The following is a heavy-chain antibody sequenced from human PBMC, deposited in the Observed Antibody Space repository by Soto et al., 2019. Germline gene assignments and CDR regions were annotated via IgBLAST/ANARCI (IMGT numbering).Heavy chain of an antibody. D-gene: IGHD5-12*01. CDR2: IYPGDSDT. CDR3: ARWSSGYPSYYGMDV. CDR1: GYSFTSYW. V-gene: IGHV5-51*01. J-gene: IGHJ6*02. Sequence: VAALKISCKGSGYSFTSYWIGSLRQMPGKGLEWMGIIYPGDSDTRYSPSFQGQVTISADKSISTAYLQWSSLKASDTAMYYCARWSSGYPSYYGMDVWGQGTTVTVSS.